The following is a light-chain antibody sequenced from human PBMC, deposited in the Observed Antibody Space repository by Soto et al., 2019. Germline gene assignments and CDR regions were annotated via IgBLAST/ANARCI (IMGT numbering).Light chain of an antibody. CDR3: QQYINWPIT. V-gene: IGKV3D-15*01. CDR2: GAS. Sequence: EIVMTQSPTTLSVSPGERATLSCRARQSISSSYLAWYQQRPGQAPRLLIYGASSRATGIPDRFSGSGSGTEFTFTISSLQSGDFAVYYCQQYINWPITFGQGTRLEIK. J-gene: IGKJ5*01. CDR1: QSISSSY.